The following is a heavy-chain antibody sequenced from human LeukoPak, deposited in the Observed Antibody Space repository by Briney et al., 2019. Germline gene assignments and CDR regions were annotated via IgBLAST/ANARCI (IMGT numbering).Heavy chain of an antibody. CDR2: ISRNSGTI. J-gene: IGHJ4*02. Sequence: GGSLRLSCAASGFTFDDYAMHWVRQAPGKGLEWVSCISRNSGTIGYADSVKGRFTISRDNAKNSLYLQMNSLRAEDTALYYCAKDYEPRIAAAGNYFDYWGQGTLVTVTS. CDR3: AKDYEPRIAAAGNYFDY. CDR1: GFTFDDYA. V-gene: IGHV3-9*01. D-gene: IGHD6-13*01.